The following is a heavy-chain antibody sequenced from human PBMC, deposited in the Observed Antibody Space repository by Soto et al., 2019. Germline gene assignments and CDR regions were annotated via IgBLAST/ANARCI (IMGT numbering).Heavy chain of an antibody. CDR3: AKTVVPAAVYYYYGMDV. CDR1: GFTFSSYA. Sequence: PGGSLRLSCAASGFTFSSYAMSWVRQAPGKGLEWVSAISGSGGSTYYADSVKGRFTISRDNSKNTLYLQMNSLRAEDTAVYYCAKTVVPAAVYYYYGMDVWGQGATVTVSS. D-gene: IGHD2-2*01. V-gene: IGHV3-23*01. CDR2: ISGSGGST. J-gene: IGHJ6*02.